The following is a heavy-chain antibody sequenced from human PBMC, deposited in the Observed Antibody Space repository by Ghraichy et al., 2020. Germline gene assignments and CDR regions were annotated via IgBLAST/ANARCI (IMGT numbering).Heavy chain of an antibody. CDR3: AAGSIDY. V-gene: IGHV3-30-3*01. CDR1: GFIFNTSP. D-gene: IGHD3-10*01. J-gene: IGHJ4*02. Sequence: GGSLRLSCAGSGFIFNTSPMHGVRQRPGMGLEWISFISFNSSNIYYSDSVKGRFTISRDNSDQKLFLRMNNLRPEDTALYFCAAGSIDYLGQGTLVTVTS. CDR2: ISFNSSNI.